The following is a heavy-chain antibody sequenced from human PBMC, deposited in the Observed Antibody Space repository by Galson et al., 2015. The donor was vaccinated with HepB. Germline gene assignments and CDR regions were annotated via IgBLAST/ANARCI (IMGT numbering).Heavy chain of an antibody. Sequence: CAASGFTLSSFAMHWVRQAPGKGLEWVAVISYDGSSKYYADSVKGRFTISRDNSKYTVFLQMNSLRPEDTAVYFCARSRRCSSTSCFTAFEYWGQGTLVTVSS. D-gene: IGHD2-2*02. CDR1: GFTLSSFA. J-gene: IGHJ4*02. CDR3: ARSRRCSSTSCFTAFEY. V-gene: IGHV3-30-3*01. CDR2: ISYDGSSK.